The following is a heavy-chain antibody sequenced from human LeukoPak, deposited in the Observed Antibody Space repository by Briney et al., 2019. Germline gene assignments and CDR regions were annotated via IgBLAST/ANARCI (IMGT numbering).Heavy chain of an antibody. CDR2: ISGSGGST. CDR1: GFTFSSYA. Sequence: PGGSLRLSCAASGFTFSSYAMSWVRQAPGKGLEWVSTISGSGGSTYYADSVKGRFTISRDNSKNTLYLQMNSLRAEDTAVYYCAKDTYYDILTGYRYTEYFQHWGQGTLVTVSS. J-gene: IGHJ1*01. D-gene: IGHD3-9*01. CDR3: AKDTYYDILTGYRYTEYFQH. V-gene: IGHV3-23*01.